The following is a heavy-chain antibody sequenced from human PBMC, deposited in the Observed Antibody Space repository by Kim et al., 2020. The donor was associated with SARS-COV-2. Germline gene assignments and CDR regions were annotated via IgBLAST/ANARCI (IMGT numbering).Heavy chain of an antibody. CDR1: GFTFNTYG. CDR3: AKEGRVSSSSHYFDY. J-gene: IGHJ4*02. D-gene: IGHD1-26*01. CDR2: IWYDGSDK. Sequence: GGSLRLSCAASGFTFNTYGMHWVRQAPGKGLEWVAVIWYDGSDKYYADSVKGRFTISRDNSKNTLYLQMSSLRAEDTAVYYCAKEGRVSSSSHYFDYWGQGTLVTVSS. V-gene: IGHV3-33*06.